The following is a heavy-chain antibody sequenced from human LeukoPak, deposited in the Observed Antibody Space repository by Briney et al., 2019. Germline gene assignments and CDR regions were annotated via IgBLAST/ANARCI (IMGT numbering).Heavy chain of an antibody. CDR1: GYSISSGYY. D-gene: IGHD3-22*01. CDR2: FYHSGST. J-gene: IGHJ5*02. Sequence: SETLSLTCAVSGYSISSGYYWGWIRQPPGKGLQWIGTFYHSGSTYYNPPLKSRVTISVDTSKNQFSLKLTSVTAADTAVYYCVRDRPLLSGWSWFDPWGQGTLVTVSS. V-gene: IGHV4-38-2*02. CDR3: VRDRPLLSGWSWFDP.